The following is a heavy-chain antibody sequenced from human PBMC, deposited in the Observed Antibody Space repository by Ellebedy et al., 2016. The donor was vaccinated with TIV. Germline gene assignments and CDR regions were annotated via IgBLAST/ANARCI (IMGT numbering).Heavy chain of an antibody. CDR2: IYYSGIT. CDR1: GGSISSYY. D-gene: IGHD5-24*01. Sequence: SETLSLTXTVSGGSISSYYWSWIRQSPGKGLEWIGYIYYSGITHYNPSLKSRVTLSVDRSKNQFSLRLTSVTAADTAVYYCARETRPVPVTRWDPWYFDLWGRGTLVTVSS. V-gene: IGHV4-59*01. J-gene: IGHJ2*01. CDR3: ARETRPVPVTRWDPWYFDL.